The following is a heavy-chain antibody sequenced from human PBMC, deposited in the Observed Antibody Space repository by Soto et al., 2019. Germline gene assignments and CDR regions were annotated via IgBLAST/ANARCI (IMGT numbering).Heavy chain of an antibody. CDR2: ISYDEVTK. CDR3: ARDLSYYDSSGSVFDI. CDR1: GFTFRAYA. Sequence: QVQMVESGGGVVQPGRSLRLSCAASGFTFRAYALHWVRQTPGKGLEWMAVISYDEVTKYYADSVKGRFTISRDNSKNTLYLQMNNLGTEDTAVYYCARDLSYYDSSGSVFDIWGQGTKVTVSS. D-gene: IGHD3-22*01. J-gene: IGHJ3*02. V-gene: IGHV3-30-3*01.